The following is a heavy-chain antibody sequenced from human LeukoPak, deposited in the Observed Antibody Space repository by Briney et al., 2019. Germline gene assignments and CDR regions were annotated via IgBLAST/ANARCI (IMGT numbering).Heavy chain of an antibody. CDR3: ARDQMVRGVIAGGYYYYGMDV. D-gene: IGHD3-10*01. V-gene: IGHV4-59*12. J-gene: IGHJ6*02. CDR2: IYYSGST. CDR1: GGSISTYY. Sequence: SETLSLTCTVSGGSISTYYGNWIRQAPGKGLEWIGYIYYSGSTYYNPSLKSRVTISVDTSKNQFSLKLSSVTAADTAVYYCARDQMVRGVIAGGYYYYGMDVWGQGTTVTVSS.